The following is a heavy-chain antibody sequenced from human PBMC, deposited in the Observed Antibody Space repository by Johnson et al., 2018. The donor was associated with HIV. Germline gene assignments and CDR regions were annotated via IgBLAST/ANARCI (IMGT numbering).Heavy chain of an antibody. Sequence: QVQLVESGGGVVQPGRSLRLSCAASGFTFSSYAMHWVRQAPGKGLEWVAVISYDGSNKYYEDSVKGRFTLSRDNSKNTLYLQMNSLRAEDTAVYYCAKDQYCGGDCYPDAFDIWGQGTMVTVSS. CDR1: GFTFSSYA. CDR2: ISYDGSNK. J-gene: IGHJ3*02. D-gene: IGHD2-21*02. V-gene: IGHV3-30*04. CDR3: AKDQYCGGDCYPDAFDI.